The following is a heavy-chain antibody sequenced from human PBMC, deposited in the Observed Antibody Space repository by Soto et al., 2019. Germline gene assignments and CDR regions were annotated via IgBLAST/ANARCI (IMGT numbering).Heavy chain of an antibody. Sequence: SVKVSCKASVGTFSSYAISWVRQAPGQGLEWMGGIIPIFGTANYAQKFQGRATITADESTSTAYMELSSLRSEDTAVYYCARSRPVGPDAFDIWGQGTMVTVSS. CDR2: IIPIFGTA. CDR1: VGTFSSYA. CDR3: ARSRPVGPDAFDI. J-gene: IGHJ3*02. D-gene: IGHD1-26*01. V-gene: IGHV1-69*13.